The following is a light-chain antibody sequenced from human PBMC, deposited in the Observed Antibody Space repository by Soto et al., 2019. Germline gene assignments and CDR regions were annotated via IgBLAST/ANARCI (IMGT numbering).Light chain of an antibody. Sequence: DIQLTQSPSFLSASVGDRVTITCLASQGISSYLAWYQQKPGKAPKLLIYAASTLQRGVTSRFSGSGSWTEVTLSISSLQPEDFATYYCQQLNSYPRVTFGGGTKVEIK. CDR2: AAS. CDR3: QQLNSYPRVT. J-gene: IGKJ4*01. V-gene: IGKV1-9*01. CDR1: QGISSY.